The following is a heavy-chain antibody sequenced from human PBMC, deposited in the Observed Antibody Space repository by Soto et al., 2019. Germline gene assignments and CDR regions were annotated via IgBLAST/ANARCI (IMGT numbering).Heavy chain of an antibody. Sequence: QVQLVQSGAEVKKPGASVKVSCKASGYTFTSYDINWVRQATGQGLEWMGWMNPNSDNTGYAQKFQGRVTMTRNTSKSRAYMRLSSLRSEVTAAYYCARVEQYYDFWSCWQLGANWFAPWVQGTLDTVSS. J-gene: IGHJ5*02. CDR3: ARVEQYYDFWSCWQLGANWFAP. CDR1: GYTFTSYD. CDR2: MNPNSDNT. D-gene: IGHD3-3*01. V-gene: IGHV1-8*01.